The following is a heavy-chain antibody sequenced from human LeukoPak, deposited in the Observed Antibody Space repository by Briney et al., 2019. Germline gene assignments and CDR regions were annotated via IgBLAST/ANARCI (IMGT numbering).Heavy chain of an antibody. CDR1: GFTFGSYA. CDR3: AKYDSFDHYYDSSGRFDC. Sequence: GSLRLSCAASGFTFGSYAMSWVRQAPGKGLEWVSAISGSGGDTYHADSVKGRFAISRDNSKNTLFLQMNSLRAEDTAVYYCAKYDSFDHYYDSSGRFDCWGQGTLVTVSS. CDR2: ISGSGGDT. V-gene: IGHV3-23*01. J-gene: IGHJ4*02. D-gene: IGHD3-22*01.